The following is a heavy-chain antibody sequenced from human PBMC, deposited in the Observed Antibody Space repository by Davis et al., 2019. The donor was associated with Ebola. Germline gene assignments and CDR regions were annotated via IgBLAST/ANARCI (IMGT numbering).Heavy chain of an antibody. D-gene: IGHD3-16*01. CDR2: ISYDGSNK. J-gene: IGHJ4*02. CDR1: GFTFSNYG. Sequence: GESLKISCAASGFTFSNYGMHWVRQAPGKGLGWVAVISYDGSNKYYADSVKGRFTISRDNSKNTLYLQMGSLRAEDMAVYYCARGTNYVGEYYFDYWGQGTLVTVSS. V-gene: IGHV3-30*03. CDR3: ARGTNYVGEYYFDY.